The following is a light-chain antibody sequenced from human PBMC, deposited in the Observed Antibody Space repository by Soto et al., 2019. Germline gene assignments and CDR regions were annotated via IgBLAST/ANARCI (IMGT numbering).Light chain of an antibody. CDR1: SSSTGGYNY. CDR3: CTYAVTNTFEV. CDR2: DVS. Sequence: QSALTQPRSVSGSPGQSVTISCTGTSSSTGGYNYVSWYQQHPGKAPKLMIFDVSERPSGVPHRFSGSKSGNTASLTISGLQAEDEADYYCCTYAVTNTFEVFGGGTKVTVL. J-gene: IGLJ2*01. V-gene: IGLV2-11*01.